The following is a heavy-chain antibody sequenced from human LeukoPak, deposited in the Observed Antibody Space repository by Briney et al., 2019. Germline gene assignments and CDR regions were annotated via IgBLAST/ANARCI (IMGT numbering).Heavy chain of an antibody. CDR3: ARQRGGYVMYYFDY. D-gene: IGHD5-12*01. CDR2: IYTSGST. Sequence: SETLSLTRTVSGGSISSYYWSWIRQPPGKGLEWIGYIYTSGSTNYNPSLKSRVTISVDTSKNQFSLKLSSVTAADTAVYYCARQRGGYVMYYFDYWGQGTLVTVSS. CDR1: GGSISSYY. J-gene: IGHJ4*02. V-gene: IGHV4-4*09.